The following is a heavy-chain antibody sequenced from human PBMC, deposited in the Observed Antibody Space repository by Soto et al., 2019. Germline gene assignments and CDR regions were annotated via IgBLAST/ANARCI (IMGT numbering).Heavy chain of an antibody. CDR2: IGTGYGDT. CDR3: ARAATCRAGHCYRFAY. Sequence: EVQLLESGGGLVQPGGSLRLSCAASGFAFSSYAMAWVRQAPGKGLEWVCAIGTGYGDTYYGDSVKGRFTVSRDNSKKTLCLQMDTARAEDTAVYYCARAATCRAGHCYRFAYWGQGALVIVSS. V-gene: IGHV3-23*01. CDR1: GFAFSSYA. D-gene: IGHD2-21*02. J-gene: IGHJ4*02.